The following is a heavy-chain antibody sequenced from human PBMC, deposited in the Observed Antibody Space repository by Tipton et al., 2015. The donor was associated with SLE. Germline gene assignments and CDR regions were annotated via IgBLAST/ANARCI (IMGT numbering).Heavy chain of an antibody. Sequence: SLRLSCAASGFTFTTYAISWVRQAPGKGLEWISSISGRGDTTNYADSVKGRFTISRDSSKSMVYLQMNGLGADDTAVYYCAKGTVDATAFDYGGQGTLVTVCS. CDR2: ISGRGDTT. V-gene: IGHV3-23*01. CDR1: GFTFTTYA. J-gene: IGHJ4*02. D-gene: IGHD6-19*01. CDR3: AKGTVDATAFDY.